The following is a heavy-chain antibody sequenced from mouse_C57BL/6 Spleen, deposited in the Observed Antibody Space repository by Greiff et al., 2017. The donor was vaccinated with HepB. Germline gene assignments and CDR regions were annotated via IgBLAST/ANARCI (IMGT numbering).Heavy chain of an antibody. V-gene: IGHV7-1*01. Sequence: EVMLVESGGGLVQSGRSLRLSCATSGFTFSDFYMEWVRQAPGKGLEWIAASRNKANDYTTEYSASVKGRFIVSRDTSQSILYLQMNALRAEDTAIYYCARDGWSGYFDVWGTGTTVTVSS. CDR3: ARDGWSGYFDV. D-gene: IGHD2-3*01. CDR2: SRNKANDYTT. J-gene: IGHJ1*03. CDR1: GFTFSDFY.